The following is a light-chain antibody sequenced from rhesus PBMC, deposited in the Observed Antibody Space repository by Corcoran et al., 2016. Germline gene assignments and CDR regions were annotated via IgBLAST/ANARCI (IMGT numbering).Light chain of an antibody. Sequence: DIQMTKSPSSLSASVGDTVTITCRASQSISSWLAWYQQKPGKAPKLLIYKASSLQSGVPSRFSGSGSGTDFTLTISSLQSEYSATYYCQQDSSSPRTFGQGTKVEIK. CDR3: QQDSSSPRT. CDR1: QSISSW. V-gene: IGKV1-22*01. CDR2: KAS. J-gene: IGKJ1*01.